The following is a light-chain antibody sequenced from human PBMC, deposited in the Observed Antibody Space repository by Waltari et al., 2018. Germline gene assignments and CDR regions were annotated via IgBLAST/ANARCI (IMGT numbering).Light chain of an antibody. CDR2: KAS. J-gene: IGKJ1*01. V-gene: IGKV1-5*03. CDR1: ESISKW. CDR3: QQYNDKWT. Sequence: DPQMTQSPSTLSASAGDSVTLTCRASESISKWLAWYQVKPGKAPKLLIYKASTLESGVPSRFSGGGSGTEFTLTISSLQPDDFATYYCQQYNDKWTFGQGTKVEMK.